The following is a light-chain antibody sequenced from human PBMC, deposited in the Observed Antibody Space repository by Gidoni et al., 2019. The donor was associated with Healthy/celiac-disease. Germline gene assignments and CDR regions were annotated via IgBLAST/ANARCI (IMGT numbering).Light chain of an antibody. J-gene: IGKJ1*01. V-gene: IGKV1-39*01. CDR3: QQSYSTPVT. CDR1: QSISSY. CDR2: AAS. Sequence: DIQMTQSPSSLSASVGDRVTITCRASQSISSYLNWYQQKPGKAPKLLIYAASSLKSGVPSSFSGSGSGTDFTLTISSLQPEDFATYYCQQSYSTPVTFGQGTKVEIK.